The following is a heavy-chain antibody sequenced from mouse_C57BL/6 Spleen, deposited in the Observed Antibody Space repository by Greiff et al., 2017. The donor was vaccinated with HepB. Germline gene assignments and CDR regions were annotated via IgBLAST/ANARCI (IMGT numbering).Heavy chain of an antibody. J-gene: IGHJ1*03. D-gene: IGHD2-4*01. CDR2: IHPNSGST. Sequence: QVQLQQPGAELVKPGASVKLSCKASSYTFTSYWMHWVKQRPGQGLEWIGMIHPNSGSTNYNEKFKSKATLTVDKSSSTAYMQLSSLTSEDSAVYYCARRVYYDYDGHFDVWGTGTTVTVSS. CDR3: ARRVYYDYDGHFDV. V-gene: IGHV1-64*01. CDR1: SYTFTSYW.